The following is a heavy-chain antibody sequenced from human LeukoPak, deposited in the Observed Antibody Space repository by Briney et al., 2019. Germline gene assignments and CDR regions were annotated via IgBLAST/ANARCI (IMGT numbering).Heavy chain of an antibody. CDR2: IRYDGSNK. D-gene: IGHD3-22*01. Sequence: GGSLRLSCAASGFTFSSYGLHWVRQAPGKGLEWVAFIRYDGSNKYYADSVKGRFTISRYNSKNTLYLQMNSLRAEDTAVYYCAKDYYDSSGYYHAWYFDLWGRGTLVTVSS. V-gene: IGHV3-30*02. J-gene: IGHJ2*01. CDR3: AKDYYDSSGYYHAWYFDL. CDR1: GFTFSSYG.